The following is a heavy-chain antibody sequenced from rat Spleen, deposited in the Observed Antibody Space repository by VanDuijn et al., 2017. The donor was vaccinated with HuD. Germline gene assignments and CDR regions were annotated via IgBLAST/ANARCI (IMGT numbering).Heavy chain of an antibody. CDR3: ARTMYTTDYYYVPFAS. V-gene: IGHV3-1*01. Sequence: QLQESGPGLVKPSQSLSLTCSVTGYSITNNYWGWIRKFPGNQMEWMAYISYSGSTGYNPSLKSRISISRDTSKNQFFLQLNSVTTEDTATYYCARTMYTTDYYYVPFASWGQGTLVTVSS. J-gene: IGHJ3*01. CDR1: GYSITNNY. D-gene: IGHD1-6*01. CDR2: ISYSGST.